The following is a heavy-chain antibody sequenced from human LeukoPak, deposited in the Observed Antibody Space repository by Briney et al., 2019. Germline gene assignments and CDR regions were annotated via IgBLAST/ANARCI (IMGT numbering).Heavy chain of an antibody. J-gene: IGHJ4*02. Sequence: SETLSLTCTVSGGSISSYYWSWIRQPPGKGLEWIGYIYYSGSTNYNPSLKGRVTISVDTSKNQFSLSLTSVTAADTAVYFCASGNYYDSSGYYSNWGQGTLVTVSS. D-gene: IGHD3-22*01. CDR3: ASGNYYDSSGYYSN. CDR1: GGSISSYY. V-gene: IGHV4-59*12. CDR2: IYYSGST.